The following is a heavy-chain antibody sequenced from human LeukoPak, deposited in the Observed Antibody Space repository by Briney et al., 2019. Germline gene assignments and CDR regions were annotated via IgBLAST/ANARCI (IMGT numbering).Heavy chain of an antibody. J-gene: IGHJ4*02. CDR2: TYYSGNT. D-gene: IGHD3-10*01. Sequence: SETLSLTCNVSGASLSSYFWSWIRQPPGKGLNGIGFTYYSGNTNYNPSLKSRVTISVDTSKNQFSLKLSSMTAADTAVYYCARGALLWFGDRMEYYFDYWGQGTLLTVSS. CDR1: GASLSSYF. V-gene: IGHV4-59*01. CDR3: ARGALLWFGDRMEYYFDY.